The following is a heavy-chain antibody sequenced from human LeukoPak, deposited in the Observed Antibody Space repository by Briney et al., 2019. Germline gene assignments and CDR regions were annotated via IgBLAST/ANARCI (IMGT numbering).Heavy chain of an antibody. D-gene: IGHD3-10*01. Sequence: PSETLSLTCTVSGGSISSSSYYWGWIRQPPGKGLEWIGSIYYSGSTYYNPSLKSRVTISVDMSKNQFSLKLSSVTAADTAVYYCARQSSRGYGSGVGYYYYYMDVWGKGTTVTISS. CDR3: ARQSSRGYGSGVGYYYYYMDV. J-gene: IGHJ6*03. CDR1: GGSISSSSYY. V-gene: IGHV4-39*01. CDR2: IYYSGST.